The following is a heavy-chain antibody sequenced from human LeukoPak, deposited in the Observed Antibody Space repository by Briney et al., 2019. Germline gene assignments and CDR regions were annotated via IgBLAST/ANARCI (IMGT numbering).Heavy chain of an antibody. D-gene: IGHD5-18*01. V-gene: IGHV1-2*02. J-gene: IGHJ3*02. CDR1: GYTFIGHY. CDR3: ARGRIHSWSDAFDI. Sequence: ASVKVSCKASGYTFIGHYMHWVRQAPGQGLEWMGWINSNSGGTKYAQKFQGSVILTRDTSISTAYMELSRLKYDDTAVYYCARGRIHSWSDAFDIWGQGTTVTVSS. CDR2: INSNSGGT.